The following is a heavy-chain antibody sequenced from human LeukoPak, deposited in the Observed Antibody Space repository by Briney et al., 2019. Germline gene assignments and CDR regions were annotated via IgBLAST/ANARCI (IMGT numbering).Heavy chain of an antibody. CDR1: GFIFSIYN. CDR3: AKDLIRDRWFGES. CDR2: ISSSSSYI. D-gene: IGHD3-10*01. V-gene: IGHV3-21*01. J-gene: IGHJ5*02. Sequence: NPGGSLRLSCAASGFIFSIYNMIWVRQAPGKGLEWVSFISSSSSYIYYADSVKGRFTISRDSSENTLYLQMNSLRAEDTAVYYCAKDLIRDRWFGESWGQGTLVTVSS.